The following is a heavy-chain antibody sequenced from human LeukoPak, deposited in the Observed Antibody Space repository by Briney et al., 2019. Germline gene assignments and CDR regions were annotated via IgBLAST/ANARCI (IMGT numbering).Heavy chain of an antibody. V-gene: IGHV1-2*02. CDR3: ARDTAQLLGAYYYYNYMDV. CDR2: INPNSGGT. J-gene: IGHJ6*03. D-gene: IGHD4-11*01. Sequence: ASVKVSCKASGYTFTSYGISWVRQAPGQGLEWMGWINPNSGGTNYAQKFQGRVTMTRDTSISTAYMELSRLRSDDTAVYYCARDTAQLLGAYYYYNYMDVWGKGTTVTVSS. CDR1: GYTFTSYG.